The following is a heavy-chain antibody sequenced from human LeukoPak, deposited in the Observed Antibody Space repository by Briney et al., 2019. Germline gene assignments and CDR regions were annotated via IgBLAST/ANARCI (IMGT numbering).Heavy chain of an antibody. CDR1: GFTFSSYN. D-gene: IGHD4-11*01. Sequence: GGSLRLSCAASGFTFSSYNMNWVRQAPGKGLEWVSYISSSSSTIYYADSVKGRFTISRDNAKNSLYLQMNSLRAEDTAVYYCARGLTTVKGWSVWGKGTTVTVSS. V-gene: IGHV3-48*01. J-gene: IGHJ6*04. CDR2: ISSSSSTI. CDR3: ARGLTTVKGWSV.